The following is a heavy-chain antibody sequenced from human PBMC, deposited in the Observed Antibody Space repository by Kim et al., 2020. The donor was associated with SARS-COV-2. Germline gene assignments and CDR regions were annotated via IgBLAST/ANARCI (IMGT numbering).Heavy chain of an antibody. CDR1: GYTFTSYG. CDR2: ISAYNGNT. D-gene: IGHD6-6*01. CDR3: ARTPRVTTRYSSSSSVYYFDY. V-gene: IGHV1-18*04. Sequence: ASVKVSCKASGYTFTSYGISWVRQAPGQGLEWMGWISAYNGNTNYAQKLQGRVTMTTDTSTSTAYMELRSLRSDDTAVYYCARTPRVTTRYSSSSSVYYFDYWGQGTLVTVSS. J-gene: IGHJ4*02.